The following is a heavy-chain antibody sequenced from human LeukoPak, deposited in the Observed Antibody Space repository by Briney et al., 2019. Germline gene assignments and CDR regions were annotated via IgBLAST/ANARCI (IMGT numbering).Heavy chain of an antibody. CDR3: ARAQWDSSGYYSFDY. CDR2: INWNGGNT. J-gene: IGHJ4*02. CDR1: GFTFDDYG. V-gene: IGHV3-20*04. D-gene: IGHD3-22*01. Sequence: GGSLRLSCAASGFTFDDYGLSWVRQAPGKGLEWVSAINWNGGNTGYADSVKGRFTISRDNAKNSLYLQMNSLRAEDTALYYCARAQWDSSGYYSFDYWGQGTLVTASS.